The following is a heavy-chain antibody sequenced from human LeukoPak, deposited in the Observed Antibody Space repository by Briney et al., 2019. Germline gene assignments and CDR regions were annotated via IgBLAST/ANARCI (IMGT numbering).Heavy chain of an antibody. CDR3: ARRGLVYYYDSSGYYGGFDY. V-gene: IGHV4-34*01. CDR2: INHSGST. Sequence: SETLSLTCTVSGDSISRYYWSWIRQPPGKGLEWIGEINHSGSTNYNPSLKSRVTISVDTSKNQFSLKLSSVTAADTAVYYCARRGLVYYYDSSGYYGGFDYWGQGTLVTVSS. J-gene: IGHJ4*02. D-gene: IGHD3-22*01. CDR1: GDSISRYY.